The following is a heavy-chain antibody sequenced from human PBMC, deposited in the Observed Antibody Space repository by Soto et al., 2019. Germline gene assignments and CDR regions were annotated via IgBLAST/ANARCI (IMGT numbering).Heavy chain of an antibody. CDR3: ARDWNYYGSGDQFDY. D-gene: IGHD3-10*01. Sequence: ASVKVSCKASGYTFTSYAMHWVRQAPGQRLEWMGLINASDGNTKYSQKFQGRVSLTRDTSASTAYMELNSLRSEDTSVYYCARDWNYYGSGDQFDYWGQGTLVTVSS. CDR1: GYTFTSYA. J-gene: IGHJ4*02. CDR2: INASDGNT. V-gene: IGHV1-3*01.